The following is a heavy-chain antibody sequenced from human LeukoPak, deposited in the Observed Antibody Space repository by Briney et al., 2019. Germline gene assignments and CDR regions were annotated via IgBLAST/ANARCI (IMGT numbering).Heavy chain of an antibody. CDR2: ISAYNGNT. J-gene: IGHJ4*02. CDR1: GYTFTSYG. CDR3: QMYYDFWSGYYGTDY. D-gene: IGHD3-3*01. V-gene: IGHV1-18*01. Sequence: ASVKVSCKASGYTFTSYGISWVRQAPGQGLEWMGWISAYNGNTNYAQKLQGRVTMTTDTSTSTASMALRSLRYDDKAVYYCQMYYDFWSGYYGTDYWGQGTLVTVSS.